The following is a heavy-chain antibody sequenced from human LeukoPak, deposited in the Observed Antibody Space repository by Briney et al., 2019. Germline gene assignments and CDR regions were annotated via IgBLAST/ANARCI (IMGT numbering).Heavy chain of an antibody. CDR1: GDSFSSHY. J-gene: IGHJ6*03. Sequence: SETLSLTCAVSGDSFSSHYWTWIRQAPGRGLEWIGYISYIGTTNYNPSLKSRVAISIDTSKNQFSLKLSSVTAADTAVYYCARDADYEEPDYYYYYYMDVWGKGTTVTVSS. V-gene: IGHV4-59*11. D-gene: IGHD4-17*01. CDR3: ARDADYEEPDYYYYYYMDV. CDR2: ISYIGTT.